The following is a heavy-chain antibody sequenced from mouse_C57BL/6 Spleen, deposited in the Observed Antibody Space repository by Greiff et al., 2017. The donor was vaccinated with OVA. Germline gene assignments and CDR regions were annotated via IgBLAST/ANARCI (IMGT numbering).Heavy chain of an antibody. D-gene: IGHD1-1*02. CDR2: IYPSDGGT. Sequence: VQLQQSGPELVKPGASVKLSCKASGYTFTSYEMNWVKQRPGQGLEWIGWIYPSDGGTKYNEKFKGKATLTVDKSSSTAYMELRSLTSEDSAVYSGARGGLGCGLYFDDWGTGTTVTVSS. CDR3: ARGGLGCGLYFDD. V-gene: IGHV1-85*01. CDR1: GYTFTSYE. J-gene: IGHJ1*03.